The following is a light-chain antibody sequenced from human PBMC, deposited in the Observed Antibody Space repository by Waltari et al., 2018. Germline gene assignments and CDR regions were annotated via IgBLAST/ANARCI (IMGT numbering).Light chain of an antibody. CDR2: GAS. CDR3: QQYDTSPGT. CDR1: QSLRVAY. Sequence: DIVLTPSPGTLSLSPGERATLSRRTSQSLRVAYLAWYQHKSGQAPRLLIYGASYRATDIPDRFSGSGSGTDFTLTSSSLEPEDFAVYYCQQYDTSPGTFGQGTKLEIK. V-gene: IGKV3-20*01. J-gene: IGKJ2*01.